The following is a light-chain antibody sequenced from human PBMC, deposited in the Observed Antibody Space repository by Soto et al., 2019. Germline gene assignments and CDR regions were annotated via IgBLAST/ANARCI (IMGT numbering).Light chain of an antibody. J-gene: IGKJ2*01. CDR2: WAS. Sequence: DIVMTQSPDSLAVSLGERATINCKSSQSVLYSANNKNFLAWYQQKPGQPPKLLIYWASTRESGVPDRFSGCGSGTDFTLTISSLQAEDVAVYYCQQYYNTPYTFGQGTKLEIK. CDR3: QQYYNTPYT. V-gene: IGKV4-1*01. CDR1: QSVLYSANNKNF.